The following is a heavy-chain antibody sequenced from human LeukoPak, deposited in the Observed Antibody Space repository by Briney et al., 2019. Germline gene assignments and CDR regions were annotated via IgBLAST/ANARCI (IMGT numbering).Heavy chain of an antibody. D-gene: IGHD3-16*02. CDR1: GFTFSNAW. CDR3: ITPHVWGSYRYDY. Sequence: PGGSLRLSCAASGFTFSNAWMSWVRQAPGKGVEWVGRIKSKTDGGTTDYAAPVKGRFTISRDDSKNTLYLQMNSLKTEDTAVYYCITPHVWGSYRYDYCGQGTLVTVSS. CDR2: IKSKTDGGTT. J-gene: IGHJ4*02. V-gene: IGHV3-15*01.